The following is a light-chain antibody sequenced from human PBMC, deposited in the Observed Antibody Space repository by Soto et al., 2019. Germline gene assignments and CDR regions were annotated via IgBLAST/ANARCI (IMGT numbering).Light chain of an antibody. V-gene: IGLV2-14*01. CDR1: SSDVGGYNY. Sequence: QSVLTQPASVSGSPGQSITISRTGTSSDVGGYNYVSWYQQHPGKAPKLMIYEVSNRPSGVSNRFSGSKSGNTASLTISGLQAEDEADYYCSSYTSSSVFGTGTKVTXL. CDR3: SSYTSSSV. CDR2: EVS. J-gene: IGLJ1*01.